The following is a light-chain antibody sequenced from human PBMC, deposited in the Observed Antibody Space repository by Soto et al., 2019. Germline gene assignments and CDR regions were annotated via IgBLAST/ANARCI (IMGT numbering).Light chain of an antibody. J-gene: IGKJ2*01. CDR1: QTIGSW. V-gene: IGKV1-5*01. Sequence: DIQMTQSPSTLSASVGDRVTITCRASQTIGSWLAWYQQKPGKAPKLLIFDASSLKSGVPSRFSGSGSGTHFTLTISSLQPDDFATYYCQQYNNYSNTFGQGTKVEV. CDR3: QQYNNYSNT. CDR2: DAS.